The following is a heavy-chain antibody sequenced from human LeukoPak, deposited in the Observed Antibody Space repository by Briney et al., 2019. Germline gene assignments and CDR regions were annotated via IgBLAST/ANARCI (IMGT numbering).Heavy chain of an antibody. D-gene: IGHD3-9*01. Sequence: TGGSLRLSCEASGFPFSSYAMTWVRQAPGKGLEWVSSIGSDGKTHYSESVKGRFVISRDNFGGMVFLQLNSLRVEDTAVYYCVGADYDILTGYYIDYWGQGTLVTVSS. V-gene: IGHV3-23*01. CDR3: VGADYDILTGYYIDY. J-gene: IGHJ4*02. CDR1: GFPFSSYA. CDR2: IGSDGKT.